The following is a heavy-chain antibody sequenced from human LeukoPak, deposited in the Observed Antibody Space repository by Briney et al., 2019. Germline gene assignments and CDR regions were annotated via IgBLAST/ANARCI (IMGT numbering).Heavy chain of an antibody. V-gene: IGHV4-39*07. J-gene: IGHJ6*04. D-gene: IGHD3-10*01. CDR1: GGSISSSSYY. Sequence: PSETLSLTCTVSGGSISSSSYYWGWIRQPPGKGLEWIGSIYYSGSTYYNPSLKSRVTISVDTSKNQFSLKLSSVTAADTAVYYCARDMVRGEGMDYYYGMDVWGKGTTVTVSS. CDR2: IYYSGST. CDR3: ARDMVRGEGMDYYYGMDV.